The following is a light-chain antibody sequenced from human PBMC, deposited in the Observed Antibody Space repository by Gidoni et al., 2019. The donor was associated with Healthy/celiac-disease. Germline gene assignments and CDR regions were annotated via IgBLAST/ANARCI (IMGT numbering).Light chain of an antibody. J-gene: IGKJ4*01. Sequence: LHLPHSPSSLSASVGDRVTITCRASQSISSYLNWYQQKPGKAPKLLIYAASSLQSGVPSRFSGSGSGTDFTLTISSLQPEDFATYYCQQSDSTPLTFGGGTKVEIK. V-gene: IGKV1-39*01. CDR2: AAS. CDR3: QQSDSTPLT. CDR1: QSISSY.